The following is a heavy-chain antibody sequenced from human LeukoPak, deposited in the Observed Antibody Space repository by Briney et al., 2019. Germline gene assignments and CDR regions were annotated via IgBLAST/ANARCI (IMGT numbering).Heavy chain of an antibody. Sequence: GGSLRLSCAASGFTFSNYWMHWVRQAPGKGLVWVSAIHSDGSSRNYAGFVKGRFTISRDNAKNALYLQMNSLRAEDTAVYYCARGVYSLDVWGKGITVTVSS. J-gene: IGHJ6*04. V-gene: IGHV3-74*01. CDR2: IHSDGSSR. CDR1: GFTFSNYW. D-gene: IGHD2-21*01. CDR3: ARGVYSLDV.